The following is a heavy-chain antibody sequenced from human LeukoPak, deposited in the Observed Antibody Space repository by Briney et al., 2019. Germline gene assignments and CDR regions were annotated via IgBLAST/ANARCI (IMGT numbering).Heavy chain of an antibody. J-gene: IGHJ4*02. Sequence: GGSLRLSCAASGLTVSSNYMRWVRQAPGKGLEWVSVIYTDGRTFYAGSVKGRFTISRDSSRNTVYLQMNNLRVEDTAVYFCARGNYGDDSYYFDYWGRGALVTVSS. D-gene: IGHD4-17*01. CDR1: GLTVSSNY. V-gene: IGHV3-53*01. CDR3: ARGNYGDDSYYFDY. CDR2: IYTDGRT.